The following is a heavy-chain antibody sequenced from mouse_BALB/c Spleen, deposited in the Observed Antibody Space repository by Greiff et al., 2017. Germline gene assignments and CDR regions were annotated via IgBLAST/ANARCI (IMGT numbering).Heavy chain of an antibody. CDR2: ISSGGSYT. D-gene: IGHD3-3*01. V-gene: IGHV5-6*01. CDR1: GFTFSSYG. J-gene: IGHJ3*01. CDR3: ARQSLGWFAY. Sequence: EVKLVESGGDLVKPGGSLKLSCAASGFTFSSYGMSWVRQTPDKRLEWVATISSGGSYTYYPDSVKGRFTISRDNAKNTLYLQMSSLKSEDTAMYYCARQSLGWFAYWGQGTLVTVSA.